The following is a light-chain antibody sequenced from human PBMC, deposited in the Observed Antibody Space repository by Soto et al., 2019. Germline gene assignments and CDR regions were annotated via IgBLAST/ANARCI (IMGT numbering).Light chain of an antibody. Sequence: QSALTQPASVSGSPAQWITISCTGSSSDIGDYNFVSWYQQHPGKAPKLMIYGVSLRPSGVSDRFSGSKSGNTASLTISGLQAEDEADYYCSSYTSTSPPVLFGTGTTLTVL. V-gene: IGLV2-14*01. CDR2: GVS. CDR1: SSDIGDYNF. J-gene: IGLJ1*01. CDR3: SSYTSTSPPVL.